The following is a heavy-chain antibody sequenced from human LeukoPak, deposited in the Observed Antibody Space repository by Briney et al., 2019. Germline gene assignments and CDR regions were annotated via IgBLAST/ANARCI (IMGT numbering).Heavy chain of an antibody. Sequence: GGSLRLSCAASGFTFSSYGMHWVRQAPGKGLEWVAFIRYDGSNKYYADSVKGRFTISRDNSKNTLYLQMNSLRAEDTAVYYCAKSPHGTNYYDSSGYFSEYFQHWGQGTLVTVSS. CDR1: GFTFSSYG. CDR3: AKSPHGTNYYDSSGYFSEYFQH. J-gene: IGHJ1*01. D-gene: IGHD3-22*01. CDR2: IRYDGSNK. V-gene: IGHV3-30*02.